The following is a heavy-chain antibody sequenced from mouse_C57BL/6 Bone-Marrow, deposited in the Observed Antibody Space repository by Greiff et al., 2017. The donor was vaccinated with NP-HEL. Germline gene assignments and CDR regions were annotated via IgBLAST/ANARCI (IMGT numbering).Heavy chain of an antibody. D-gene: IGHD1-1*01. CDR1: GYTFTG. J-gene: IGHJ2*01. V-gene: IGHV1-9*01. CDR2: ILPGSGST. Sequence: VQLQQSGAELMKPRASVKLSCKATGYTFTGLEWIGEILPGSGSTNYNEKFKGKATFTADTSSNTAYMQLSSLTTEDSAIYYCAREGFGYYGGGDYWGQGTTLTVAS. CDR3: AREGFGYYGGGDY.